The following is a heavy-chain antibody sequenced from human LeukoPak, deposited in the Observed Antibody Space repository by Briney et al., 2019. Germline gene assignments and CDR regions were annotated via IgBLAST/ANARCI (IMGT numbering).Heavy chain of an antibody. D-gene: IGHD3-10*01. CDR2: MNPNSGNT. CDR3: ARDTLTKLELLNYYGSGSQKDHYYYYYMDV. Sequence: ASVKVSCKASGYTFTSYDINWVRQATGQGLEWMGWMNPNSGNTGYAQKFQGRVTITRNTSISTAYMELSSLRSDDTAVYYCARDTLTKLELLNYYGSGSQKDHYYYYYMDVWGKGTTVTVSS. V-gene: IGHV1-8*03. CDR1: GYTFTSYD. J-gene: IGHJ6*03.